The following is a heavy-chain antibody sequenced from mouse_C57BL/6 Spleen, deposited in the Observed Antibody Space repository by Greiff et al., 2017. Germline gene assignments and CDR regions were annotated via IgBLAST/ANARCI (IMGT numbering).Heavy chain of an antibody. Sequence: EVQLQQSGPELVKPGASVKISCKASGYTFTDYYMNWVKQSHGKSLEWIGDINPNNGGTSYNQKFKGKATLTVDKSSSTAYMELRSPTSEDSAVYYCARGDYDYDWGQGTTLTVSS. CDR3: ARGDYDYD. V-gene: IGHV1-26*01. CDR2: INPNNGGT. J-gene: IGHJ2*01. CDR1: GYTFTDYY. D-gene: IGHD2-4*01.